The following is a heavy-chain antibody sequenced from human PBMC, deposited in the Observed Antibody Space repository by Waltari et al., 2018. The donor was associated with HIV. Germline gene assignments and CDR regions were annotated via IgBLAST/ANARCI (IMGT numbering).Heavy chain of an antibody. V-gene: IGHV1-69*06. CDR1: GGTFSSYA. J-gene: IGHJ3*02. D-gene: IGHD3-16*01. Sequence: QVQLVQSGAEVKKPGSSVKVSCKASGGTFSSYAISWVRQAPGQGLEWMGGIMPIFGTANYAQKCQGRVTITADKSTSTADMELSSLRSEDTAVYYCARTGIDRQEGEPNAFDIWGQGTMVTVSS. CDR3: ARTGIDRQEGEPNAFDI. CDR2: IMPIFGTA.